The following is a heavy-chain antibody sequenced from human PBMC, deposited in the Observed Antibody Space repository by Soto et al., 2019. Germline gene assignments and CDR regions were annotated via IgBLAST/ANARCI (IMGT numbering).Heavy chain of an antibody. CDR2: INHSGST. V-gene: IGHV4-34*01. CDR3: ARSHHYYGSESYYFDY. CDR1: GGSFSGYY. D-gene: IGHD3-10*01. Sequence: ASETLSLTCAVYGGSFSGYYWSWIRQPPGKGLGWIGEINHSGSTNYNPSLKSRVTISVDTSKNQFSLKLSSVTAADTAVYYCARSHHYYGSESYYFDYWGQGTLVTVSS. J-gene: IGHJ4*02.